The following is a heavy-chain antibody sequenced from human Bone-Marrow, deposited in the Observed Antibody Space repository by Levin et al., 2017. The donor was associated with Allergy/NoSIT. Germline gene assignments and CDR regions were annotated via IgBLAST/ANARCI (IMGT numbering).Heavy chain of an antibody. V-gene: IGHV3-49*04. CDR2: IRSKAYGGTT. CDR3: TRGKYCSGGSCYWIY. D-gene: IGHD2-15*01. CDR1: GFTFGDYA. Sequence: PGGSLRLSCTASGFTFGDYAMSWVRQAPGKGLEWVGFIRSKAYGGTTEYAASVKGRFTISRDDSKSIAYLQMNSLKTEDTAVYYCTRGKYCSGGSCYWIYWGQGTLVTVSS. J-gene: IGHJ4*02.